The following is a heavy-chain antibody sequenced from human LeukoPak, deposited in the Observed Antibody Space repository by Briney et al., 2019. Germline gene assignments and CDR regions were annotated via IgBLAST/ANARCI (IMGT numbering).Heavy chain of an antibody. Sequence: PSETLSLTCSVSGGSISSNTYYWGWIRQPPGKGLEWIGSISKSTYYNPSLKSRVTISVDTSKNQFSLKLSSVTAADTAVYYCARDRAYDFWSGSEPANHNFDYWGQGTLVTVSS. V-gene: IGHV4-39*02. D-gene: IGHD3-3*01. J-gene: IGHJ4*02. CDR3: ARDRAYDFWSGSEPANHNFDY. CDR1: GGSISSNTYY. CDR2: ISKST.